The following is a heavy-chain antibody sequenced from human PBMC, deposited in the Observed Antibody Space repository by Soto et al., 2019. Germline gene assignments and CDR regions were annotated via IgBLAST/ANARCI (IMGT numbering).Heavy chain of an antibody. Sequence: PGGSLRLSCAASGFTFRSSGMHWVRQAPGKGLEWVALISYDGSNKYYTDSVKGRFTISRDNSKSTLYLQMNSLRTEDTAVYYCAKDLIVVIPAAPSWFDPWGQGTLVTVSS. V-gene: IGHV3-30*18. J-gene: IGHJ5*02. D-gene: IGHD2-2*01. CDR3: AKDLIVVIPAAPSWFDP. CDR2: ISYDGSNK. CDR1: GFTFRSSG.